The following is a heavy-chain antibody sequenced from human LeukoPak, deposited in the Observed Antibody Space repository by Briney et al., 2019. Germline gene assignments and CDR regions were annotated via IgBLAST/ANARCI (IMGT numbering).Heavy chain of an antibody. Sequence: GGSLRLSCAASRFTFSSYAMSWVRQAPGKGLEWVSAISGDGGNTYYADSVKGRFTISRDNSKNTLYLQMNSLRAEDTAVYYCAKDHYSGSYILGYFDCWGQGTLVTVSS. V-gene: IGHV3-23*01. CDR1: RFTFSSYA. CDR3: AKDHYSGSYILGYFDC. J-gene: IGHJ4*02. D-gene: IGHD1-26*01. CDR2: ISGDGGNT.